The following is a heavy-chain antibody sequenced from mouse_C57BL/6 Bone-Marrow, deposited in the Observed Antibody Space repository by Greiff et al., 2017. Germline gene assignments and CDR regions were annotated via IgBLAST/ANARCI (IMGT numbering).Heavy chain of an antibody. CDR2: IDPENGDT. J-gene: IGHJ2*01. Sequence: VQLQQSGAELVRPGASVKLSCTASGFNIKDDYMHWVKQRPEQGLAWIGWIDPENGDTEYASKFQGKATITADTSSNTAYLQLSSLTSEDTAVXFCTTDCYGSRGDYWGQGTALTVSS. D-gene: IGHD1-1*01. V-gene: IGHV14-4*01. CDR3: TTDCYGSRGDY. CDR1: GFNIKDDY.